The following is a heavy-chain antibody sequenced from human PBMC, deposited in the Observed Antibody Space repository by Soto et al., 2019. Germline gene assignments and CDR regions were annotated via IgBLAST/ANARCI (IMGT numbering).Heavy chain of an antibody. D-gene: IGHD6-6*01. CDR3: VRAISGRPDVFAY. Sequence: SETLSLTCSVSGGSINNHYWNWIRQPPGKGLEWIAFLFYTGTTKYNPSLTSRVTISVDTSKNEFSLQLNSVTAADTAVYYCVRAISGRPDVFAYWSQGILVTVSS. J-gene: IGHJ4*02. CDR2: LFYTGTT. V-gene: IGHV4-59*11. CDR1: GGSINNHY.